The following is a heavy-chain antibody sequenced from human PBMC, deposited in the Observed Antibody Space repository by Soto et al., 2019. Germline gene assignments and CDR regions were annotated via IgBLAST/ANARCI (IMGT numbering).Heavy chain of an antibody. D-gene: IGHD2-21*02. CDR3: TLHVVVVTSIHNYFNY. CDR1: GFTCANAW. CDR2: IKSKTDGEAT. V-gene: IGHV3-15*01. J-gene: IGHJ4*02. Sequence: SGWSLRLSCAASGFTCANAWMSWVRQAPGKGLEWVGLIKSKTDGEATDYAAPVKGRFSISRDDSKNTMFLQMNSLQIEDTAIYYCTLHVVVVTSIHNYFNYWGQGTRVTGSS.